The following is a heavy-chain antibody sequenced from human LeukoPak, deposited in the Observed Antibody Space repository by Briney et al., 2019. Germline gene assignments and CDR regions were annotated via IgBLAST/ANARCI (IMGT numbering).Heavy chain of an antibody. CDR1: GGSISSSSYY. V-gene: IGHV4-61*01. J-gene: IGHJ3*02. D-gene: IGHD3-22*01. CDR2: IYYSGST. Sequence: SETLSLTCTVSGGSISSSSYYWSWIRQPPGKGLEWIGYIYYSGSTNYNPSLKSRVTISVDTSKNQFSLKLSSVTAADTAVYYCARKGVITRLGSFDIWGQGTIVTVSS. CDR3: ARKGVITRLGSFDI.